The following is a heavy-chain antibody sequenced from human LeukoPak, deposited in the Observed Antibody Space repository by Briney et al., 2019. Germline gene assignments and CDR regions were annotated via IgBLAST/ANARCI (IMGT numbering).Heavy chain of an antibody. CDR1: GYTFTGYY. J-gene: IGHJ4*02. Sequence: GASVKVSCKASGYTFTGYYMHWVRQAPGQGLEWMGWINPNTGVTNYARKFQGRVTMTRDTSVSTAYLELTRLRSDDTAVYYCARIAVVDIDYWGQGTLVTVSS. CDR2: INPNTGVT. V-gene: IGHV1-2*02. D-gene: IGHD2-15*01. CDR3: ARIAVVDIDY.